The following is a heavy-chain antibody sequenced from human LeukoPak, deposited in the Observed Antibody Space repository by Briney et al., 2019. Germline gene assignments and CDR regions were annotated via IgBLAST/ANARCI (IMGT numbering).Heavy chain of an antibody. CDR2: SNHFGST. D-gene: IGHD5-18*01. J-gene: IGHJ6*02. CDR3: ARGRLQLWSFPLPYNHYAIDV. V-gene: IGHV4-34*01. Sequence: SETLSLTCAVSGVSFSGYFWTWIRQPPGKGLEWIGESNHFGSTDYNPSLKSRVTISVDTSKKQFSLNVRSVTDADTAVYFCARGRLQLWSFPLPYNHYAIDVWGQGTTVTVSS. CDR1: GVSFSGYF.